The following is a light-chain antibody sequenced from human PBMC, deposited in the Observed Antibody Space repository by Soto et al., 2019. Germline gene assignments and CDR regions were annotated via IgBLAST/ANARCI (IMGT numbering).Light chain of an antibody. V-gene: IGKV3-11*01. J-gene: IGKJ1*01. CDR2: ESS. Sequence: VLRQCAGTLALYPRGAASLSCRASQNVANYLDWYQQKPGQAPRLLIYESSIRAGGIPARFSASGTGTDFTLTISYVQPEDFAVYYCHQRQSWPGTFAQGTKVDIK. CDR1: QNVANY. CDR3: HQRQSWPGT.